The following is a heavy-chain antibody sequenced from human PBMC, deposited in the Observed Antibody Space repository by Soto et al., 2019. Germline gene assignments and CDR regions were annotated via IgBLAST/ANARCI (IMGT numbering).Heavy chain of an antibody. D-gene: IGHD3-3*01. CDR2: MSWNSGNI. CDR1: GFTFADYA. J-gene: IGHJ6*03. V-gene: IGHV3-9*01. CDR3: AKVMGVFGVDPRGAHYCMDV. Sequence: GGSLRLSCAAPGFTFADYAMHWVWQPQGKGLERVPGMSWNSGNIGYADSVKGRFTISRDNGKKTLYLKMDSLGAEDTALYYCAKVMGVFGVDPRGAHYCMDVWGQGTTVTVSS.